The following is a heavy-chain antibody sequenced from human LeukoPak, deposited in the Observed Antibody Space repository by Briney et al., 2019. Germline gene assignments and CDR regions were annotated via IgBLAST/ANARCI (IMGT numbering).Heavy chain of an antibody. CDR3: VRAPYNSPTEFYFDS. V-gene: IGHV3-7*03. D-gene: IGHD1-1*01. Sequence: GGSLRPSCAASGFSFSNFWMSWVRQPPNKGLEWVANINQHGSEIYLVDSVKGRFTISRDNAKNSLFLQMNSLRAEDTAIYYCVRAPYNSPTEFYFDSWGLGTLVTVSS. J-gene: IGHJ4*02. CDR2: INQHGSEI. CDR1: GFSFSNFW.